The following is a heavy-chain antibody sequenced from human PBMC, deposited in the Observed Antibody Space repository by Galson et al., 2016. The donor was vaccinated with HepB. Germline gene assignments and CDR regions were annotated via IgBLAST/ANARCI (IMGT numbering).Heavy chain of an antibody. D-gene: IGHD2-2*01. CDR1: GYTFSSFG. J-gene: IGHJ6*02. V-gene: IGHV1-18*04. CDR2: ISANNGNT. CDR3: ARDYIVVVPANYYYGMDV. Sequence: SVKVSCKASGYTFSSFGISWVRQAPGQGLEWMGWISANNGNTNYAQKLQGRVTMTTDTSTSTAYMELRNLRSDDTAVYYCARDYIVVVPANYYYGMDVWGQGTTVTVSS.